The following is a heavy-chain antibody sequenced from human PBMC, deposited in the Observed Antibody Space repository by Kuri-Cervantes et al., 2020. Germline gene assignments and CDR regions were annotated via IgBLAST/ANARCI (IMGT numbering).Heavy chain of an antibody. CDR3: AKTIVGATTDGYYGMDV. CDR1: GFTFDDYA. V-gene: IGHV3-9*01. D-gene: IGHD1-26*01. J-gene: IGHJ6*02. Sequence: GGSLRLSCAASGFTFDDYAMHWVRQAPGKGLEWVSGISWNSGSIGYADSVKGRFTISRDNAKNSLYLQMNSLRAEDTAVYYCAKTIVGATTDGYYGMDVWGQGTTVTVSS. CDR2: ISWNSGSI.